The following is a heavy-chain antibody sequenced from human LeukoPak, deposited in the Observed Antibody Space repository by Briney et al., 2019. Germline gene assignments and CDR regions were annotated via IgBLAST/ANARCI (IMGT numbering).Heavy chain of an antibody. CDR2: IRREANSYAT. J-gene: IGHJ4*02. CDR1: GFTFSGSA. D-gene: IGHD3-10*01. Sequence: PGGSLRLSCAASGFTFSGSAMHWVRQASGKGLDWVGRIRREANSYATAYAASVKGRFTISRDDSKNTAYLQINSLKTEDTAVYYCTTGIRGDWGQGTLVTVSS. CDR3: TTGIRGD. V-gene: IGHV3-73*01.